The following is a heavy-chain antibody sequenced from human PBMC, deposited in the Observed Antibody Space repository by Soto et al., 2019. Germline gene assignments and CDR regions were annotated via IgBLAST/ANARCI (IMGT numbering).Heavy chain of an antibody. CDR3: VKERYGQLWLEDYGMDV. J-gene: IGHJ6*02. D-gene: IGHD5-18*01. V-gene: IGHV3-30*18. CDR2: MSYDASDK. Sequence: QVQLVESGGGVVQPGRSLRLSCAASAFTFSSYRIHWVRQAPGKGLDWVAVMSYDASDKYYADSVKGRFTISRDNFKNTLYLQMNSLRAEDTAVYYCVKERYGQLWLEDYGMDVWGQGTTVTVSS. CDR1: AFTFSSYR.